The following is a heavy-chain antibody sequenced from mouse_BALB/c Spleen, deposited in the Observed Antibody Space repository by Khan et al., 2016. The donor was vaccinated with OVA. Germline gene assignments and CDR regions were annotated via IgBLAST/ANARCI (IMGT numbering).Heavy chain of an antibody. J-gene: IGHJ1*01. D-gene: IGHD4-1*02. CDR2: INTYTGQT. V-gene: IGHV9-3-1*01. CDR1: GYTFTNYG. Sequence: QIQLVQSGPELKKPGETVKISCTASGYTFTNYGMNWVKQAPGKGLKWMGWINTYTGQTTYPDEFKGRFAFSLENSASTAYLQINNLNNEDTAIYFCARSNSYWYFDVWGAGTTVIVSS. CDR3: ARSNSYWYFDV.